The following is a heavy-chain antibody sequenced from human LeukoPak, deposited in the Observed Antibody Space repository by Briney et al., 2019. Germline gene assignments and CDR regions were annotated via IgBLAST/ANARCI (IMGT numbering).Heavy chain of an antibody. J-gene: IGHJ4*02. Sequence: PGGXXRLSCARSGFTFSNYWMNWVRQAQGKGREWVANIKQDGREKKYVDSVKGRLTIARDNAKNSLYLQMNSLRVDDTALYYCARSGYTYTTLYYWGQGTLVTVSS. CDR2: IKQDGREK. CDR1: GFTFSNYW. V-gene: IGHV3-7*01. CDR3: ARSGYTYTTLYY. D-gene: IGHD5-18*01.